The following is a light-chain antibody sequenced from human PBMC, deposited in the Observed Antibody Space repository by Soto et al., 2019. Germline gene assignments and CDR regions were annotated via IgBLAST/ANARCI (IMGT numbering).Light chain of an antibody. J-gene: IGLJ2*01. Sequence: QSVLTQPASVSGSPGQSITISCAGTSSDVGGYNYVSWYKQHPGKVPRLIISDVNKRPSGVSDRFSGSKSGNTASLTISGLQAEDEADYYCASFTRSVTVVFGGGTKLTVL. CDR2: DVN. CDR3: ASFTRSVTVV. CDR1: SSDVGGYNY. V-gene: IGLV2-14*03.